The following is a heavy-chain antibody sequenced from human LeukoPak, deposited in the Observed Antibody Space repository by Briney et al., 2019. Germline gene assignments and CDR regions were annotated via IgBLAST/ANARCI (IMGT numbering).Heavy chain of an antibody. Sequence: ASVKVSCKVSGYTLTELSMHWVRQAPGKGLEWMGGFDPEDGETIYAQKFQGRVTMTRDTSISTAYMDLSRLTSDDTAVYYCARGGTAPIWGQGTLVTVSS. CDR2: FDPEDGET. J-gene: IGHJ4*02. CDR1: GYTLTELS. V-gene: IGHV1-24*01. CDR3: ARGGTAPI. D-gene: IGHD3-16*01.